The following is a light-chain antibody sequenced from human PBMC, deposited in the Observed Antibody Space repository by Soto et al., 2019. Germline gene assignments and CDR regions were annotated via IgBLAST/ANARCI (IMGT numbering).Light chain of an antibody. CDR2: LGS. CDR3: MQALHAPYN. Sequence: DLVMTQSPLSLPVTPGEPASISCRSSQSLLHSNGYNYLDWYLQKPGQSPQLLIYLGSNRASGVPDRFSSSGSGTDFTLKISRVEAEDVGVYYCMQALHAPYNFGQWTKLEIK. CDR1: QSLLHSNGYNY. V-gene: IGKV2-28*01. J-gene: IGKJ2*01.